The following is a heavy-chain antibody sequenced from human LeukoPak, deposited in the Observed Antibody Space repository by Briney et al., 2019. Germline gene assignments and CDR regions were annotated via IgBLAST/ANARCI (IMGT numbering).Heavy chain of an antibody. J-gene: IGHJ4*02. Sequence: GGSLRLSCAASGFTFSSYWMGWVRQAPGKGLEWVANIKQDGSEKYYVDSVKGRFTISRDNAKNSLYLQMGSLRVEDTAVYYCARVATVAFNYWGQGTLVTVSS. CDR1: GFTFSSYW. D-gene: IGHD6-19*01. CDR3: ARVATVAFNY. V-gene: IGHV3-7*01. CDR2: IKQDGSEK.